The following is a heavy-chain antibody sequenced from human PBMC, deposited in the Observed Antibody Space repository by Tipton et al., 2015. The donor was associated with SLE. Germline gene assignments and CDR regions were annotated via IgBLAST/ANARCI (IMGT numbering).Heavy chain of an antibody. CDR1: GFTFSSYW. J-gene: IGHJ3*02. D-gene: IGHD2-15*01. Sequence: SLRLSCAASGFTFSSYWMHWVRQAPGKGLVWVSRINSDGSSTSYADSVKGRFTISRDNAKNTLYLQMNSLRAEDTAVYYCARDPPSSYAFDIWGQGTMVTVSS. CDR2: INSDGSST. V-gene: IGHV3-74*01. CDR3: ARDPPSSYAFDI.